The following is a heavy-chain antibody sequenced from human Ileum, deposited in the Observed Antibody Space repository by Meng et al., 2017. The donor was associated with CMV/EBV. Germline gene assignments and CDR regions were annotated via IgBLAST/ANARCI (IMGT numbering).Heavy chain of an antibody. CDR1: GVTFSHYG. V-gene: IGHV1-69*12. Sequence: QVPVFAVGAEGKMHGSPVKVSCKASGVTFSHYGLSWIRQTPGQGLEWMGGIIPIFGTPNYAQKFQGRITITADESTQTVYMELSSLTADDTALYFCARLGQQLVAPPAYFDSWGQGTLVTVSS. CDR3: ARLGQQLVAPPAYFDS. D-gene: IGHD1-1*01. J-gene: IGHJ4*02. CDR2: IIPIFGTP.